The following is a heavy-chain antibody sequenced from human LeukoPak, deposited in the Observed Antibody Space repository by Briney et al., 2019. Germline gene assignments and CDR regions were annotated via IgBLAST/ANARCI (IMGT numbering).Heavy chain of an antibody. V-gene: IGHV3-7*01. CDR2: IKQDGSVE. J-gene: IGHJ4*02. CDR1: GFTFENYW. CDR3: ARWAGVTDY. Sequence: GGSLRLSCAASGFTFENYWMSWVRQAPGKGPEWVANIKQDGSVEHYLDSVKGRFTISRDNAKNSLVLQMNSLRAEDTAVYYCARWAGVTDYWGQGTLVTVSA. D-gene: IGHD5-18*01.